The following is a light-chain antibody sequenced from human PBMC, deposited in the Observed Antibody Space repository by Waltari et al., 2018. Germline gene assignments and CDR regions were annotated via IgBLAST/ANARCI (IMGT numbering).Light chain of an antibody. J-gene: IGKJ4*01. Sequence: DIVMTQSPDSLAVSLGERATVNCKSSQSLLWSSNPLAWYQQKPGQPPRLLIYWASTRESGVPDRFSGNGSGTVFTLTISSLQAEDVAVYYCQQYYTTPLTFGGGTKVEIK. V-gene: IGKV4-1*01. CDR2: WAS. CDR3: QQYYTTPLT. CDR1: QSLLWSSNP.